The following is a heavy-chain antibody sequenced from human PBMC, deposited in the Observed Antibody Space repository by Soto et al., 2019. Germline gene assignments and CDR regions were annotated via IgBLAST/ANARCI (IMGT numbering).Heavy chain of an antibody. D-gene: IGHD6-6*01. CDR2: ISYDGSNK. Sequence: QVQLVESGGGVVQPGRSLRLSCAASGFTFRSYAMHWVRQAPGKGLEWGAVISYDGSNKYYADSVKGRFTISRDNSKNTLYLQMNSLRAEDTAVYYCARDRGLTGSSSRLDYWGQGTLVTVSS. V-gene: IGHV3-30-3*01. CDR1: GFTFRSYA. CDR3: ARDRGLTGSSSRLDY. J-gene: IGHJ4*02.